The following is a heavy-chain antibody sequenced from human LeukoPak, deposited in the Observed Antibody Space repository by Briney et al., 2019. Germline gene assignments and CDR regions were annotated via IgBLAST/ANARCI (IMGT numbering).Heavy chain of an antibody. V-gene: IGHV4-34*01. D-gene: IGHD6-19*01. CDR2: INHSGST. Sequence: SETLSLTCAVYGGSFSGYYWSWIRQPPGKGLEWIGEINHSGSTNYNPSLKSRVTISVDTSKNQFPLKLSSVTAADTAVYYCARARIGSGWFTNWGQGTLVTVSS. CDR3: ARARIGSGWFTN. J-gene: IGHJ4*02. CDR1: GGSFSGYY.